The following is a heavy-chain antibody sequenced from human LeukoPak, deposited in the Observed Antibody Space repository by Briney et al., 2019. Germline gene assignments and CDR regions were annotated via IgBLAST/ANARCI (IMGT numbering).Heavy chain of an antibody. CDR1: GFTFSSYA. CDR2: ISGSGGST. CDR3: ANPQYGEHGYDD. D-gene: IGHD3-10*01. J-gene: IGHJ4*01. Sequence: PGGSLRLSCAASGFTFSSYAMSWVRQAPGKGLEWVSAISGSGGSTYYADSVKGRFTISRDNSKNTLYLQMNSLRAEDTAVYYCANPQYGEHGYDDWGQGTLVTVSS. V-gene: IGHV3-23*01.